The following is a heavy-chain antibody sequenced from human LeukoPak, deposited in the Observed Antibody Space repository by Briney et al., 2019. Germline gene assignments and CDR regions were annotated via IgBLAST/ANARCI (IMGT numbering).Heavy chain of an antibody. CDR3: ASSFYDYVWGSYRYILGY. CDR1: GGSISSSSYY. V-gene: IGHV4-39*01. D-gene: IGHD3-16*02. Sequence: PSETLSLTCTVSGGSISSSSYYWGWIRQPPGKGLEWIGSIYYSGSTYYNPSLKSRVTISVDTSKNQFSLKLSSVTAADTAVYYCASSFYDYVWGSYRYILGYWGQGTLVTVSS. CDR2: IYYSGST. J-gene: IGHJ4*02.